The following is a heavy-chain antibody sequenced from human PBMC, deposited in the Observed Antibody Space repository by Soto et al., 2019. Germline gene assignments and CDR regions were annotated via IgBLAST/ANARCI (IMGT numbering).Heavy chain of an antibody. CDR3: AADTGDIEVVPATT. CDR2: ISPASTYI. J-gene: IGHJ4*02. V-gene: IGHV3-21*04. CDR1: GFTFSSYS. D-gene: IGHD2-15*01. Sequence: PGGSLRLSCAASGFTFSSYSMNWVRQAPGKGLEWLASISPASTYIRYADSVKGRFTISRDNARNSLSLQMMSLRADDTAMYYCAADTGDIEVVPATTWGQGTLVTVSS.